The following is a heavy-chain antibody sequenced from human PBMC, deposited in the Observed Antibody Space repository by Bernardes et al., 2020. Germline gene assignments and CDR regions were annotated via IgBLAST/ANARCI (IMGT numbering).Heavy chain of an antibody. D-gene: IGHD4-17*01. CDR2: IHHSGIT. Sequence: SETLSLTCIVSGGSIISLIHYWGWLLQSPGKGLEWLGAIHHSGITYDNPSLMSRVTVSVDTSKNQFSLMLTSVTAADTAVYYCARQGVNFDYGVPDQGGRGILITVSS. J-gene: IGHJ2*01. V-gene: IGHV4-39*01. CDR3: ARQGVNFDYGVPDQ. CDR1: GGSIISLIHY.